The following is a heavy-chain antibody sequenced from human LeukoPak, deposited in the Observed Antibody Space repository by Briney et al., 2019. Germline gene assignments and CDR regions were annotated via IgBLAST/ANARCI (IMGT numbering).Heavy chain of an antibody. V-gene: IGHV5-51*01. D-gene: IGHD1-26*01. CDR2: IFPGDSDT. CDR3: ARLGIGIVGAARVDY. Sequence: GESLKISCKASGYSFNNYWIGWARQLPGEGPEWVGFIFPGDSDTQYSPSFQGQVTISADKSISTAYLQWSSLKASDTAMYYCARLGIGIVGAARVDYWGQGTLVTVSS. CDR1: GYSFNNYW. J-gene: IGHJ4*02.